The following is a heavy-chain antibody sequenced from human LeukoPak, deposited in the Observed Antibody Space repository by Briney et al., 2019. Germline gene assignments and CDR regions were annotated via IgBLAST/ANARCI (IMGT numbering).Heavy chain of an antibody. V-gene: IGHV5-51*01. CDR1: GYSFTSYW. D-gene: IGHD4-11*01. J-gene: IGHJ5*02. CDR3: ARQGSNYVTWFDP. Sequence: GESLKISCKGSGYSFTSYWIGWVRQMPGKCLEWMGIIYPGDSDTRYSPSFQGQVTISADKSISTAYLQWGSLKASDTAMYYCARQGSNYVTWFDPWGQGTLVTVSS. CDR2: IYPGDSDT.